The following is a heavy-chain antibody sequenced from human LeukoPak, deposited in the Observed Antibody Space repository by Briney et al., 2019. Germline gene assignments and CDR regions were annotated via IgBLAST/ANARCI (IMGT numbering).Heavy chain of an antibody. Sequence: SGGSLRLSCAASGFTFSSYGMHWVRQAPGKGLEWVAVIWYDGSNKYYADSVKGRFTISRDNSKNTLYLQMNSLRAEDTAVYYCAREVVLSTSAWFEYWGQGTLVTVSS. CDR1: GFTFSSYG. V-gene: IGHV3-33*01. J-gene: IGHJ4*02. CDR3: AREVVLSTSAWFEY. CDR2: IWYDGSNK. D-gene: IGHD3-22*01.